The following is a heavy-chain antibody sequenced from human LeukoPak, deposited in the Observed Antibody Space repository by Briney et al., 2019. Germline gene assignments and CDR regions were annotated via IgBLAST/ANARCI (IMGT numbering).Heavy chain of an antibody. J-gene: IGHJ4*02. CDR1: GGTFSSYA. V-gene: IGHV1-69*05. CDR2: IIPIFGTA. CDR3: ALSGSYAPFDY. Sequence: GAPVKVSCKASGGTFSSYAISWVRQAPGQGLEWMGRIIPIFGTANYAQKLQGRVTMTTDTSTSTAYMELRSLRSDDTAVYYCALSGSYAPFDYWGQGTLVTVSS. D-gene: IGHD1-26*01.